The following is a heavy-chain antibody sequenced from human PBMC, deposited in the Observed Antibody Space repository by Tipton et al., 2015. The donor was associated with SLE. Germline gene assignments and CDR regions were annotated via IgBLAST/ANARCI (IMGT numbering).Heavy chain of an antibody. CDR3: ARGPYNWNPFYYYYMDV. D-gene: IGHD1-20*01. V-gene: IGHV4-59*08. Sequence: TLSLTCTVSGGSISSHYWSWIRQPPGKGLEWIGYIYYSGSTNYNPSLKSRVTISVETSKSQFSLKVTSVTAADTAVYYCARGPYNWNPFYYYYMDVWGKGTTVTVSS. J-gene: IGHJ6*03. CDR2: IYYSGST. CDR1: GGSISSHY.